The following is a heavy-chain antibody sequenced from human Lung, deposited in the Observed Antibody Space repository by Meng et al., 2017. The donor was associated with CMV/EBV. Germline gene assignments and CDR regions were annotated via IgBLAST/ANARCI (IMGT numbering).Heavy chain of an antibody. CDR2: ITASGGST. CDR1: EFTFSNYA. D-gene: IGHD6-13*01. CDR3: AKAFSASWYREYYDD. Sequence: SCAASEFTFSNYAMSWVRQAPGRGLEWVSAITASGGSTYYTDSVKGRFTVSRDNSKNTLYLQMNNLRAEDTAVFYCAKAFSASWYREYYDDWGQGXLVTVSS. J-gene: IGHJ4*02. V-gene: IGHV3-23*01.